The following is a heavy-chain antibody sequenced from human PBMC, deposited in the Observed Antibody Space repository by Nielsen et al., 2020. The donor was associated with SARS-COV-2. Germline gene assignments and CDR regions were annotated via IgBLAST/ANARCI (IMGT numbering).Heavy chain of an antibody. Sequence: GQSPKISCPASGFTFDSYAITWDRQAPGKGLEWVSAISGAGGGTYYADSVKGRFTISRDNSKNTWWLQMNSLRVEDTAVYHCATAREYQLYYFDYWGLGTLVTVSS. J-gene: IGHJ4*02. CDR3: ATAREYQLYYFDY. CDR2: ISGAGGGT. V-gene: IGHV3-23*01. D-gene: IGHD2-2*01. CDR1: GFTFDSYA.